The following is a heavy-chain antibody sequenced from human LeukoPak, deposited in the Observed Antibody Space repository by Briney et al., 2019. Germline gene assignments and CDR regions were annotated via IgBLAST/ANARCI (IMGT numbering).Heavy chain of an antibody. CDR1: GFTFSSYE. CDR2: ISSSGSTI. CDR3: ARDLFCGGDCFRDY. V-gene: IGHV3-48*03. J-gene: IGHJ4*02. D-gene: IGHD2-21*02. Sequence: AGRSLRLSCAASGFTFSSYEMNWVRQAPGKGLEWVSYISSSGSTIYYADSVKGRFTISRDNAKNSLYLQMNSLRAEDTAVYYCARDLFCGGDCFRDYWGQGTLVTVSS.